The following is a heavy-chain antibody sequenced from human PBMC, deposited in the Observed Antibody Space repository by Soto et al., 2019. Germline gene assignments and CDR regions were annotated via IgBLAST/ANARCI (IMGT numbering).Heavy chain of an antibody. Sequence: EVQLVESGGGLVKPGGSLRLSCAASGFTFSSYSMNWVRQAPGKGLEWVSSISSSSSYIYYADSVKGRFTISRDNAKNSLYLQMNSLRAEDTAVYYCARADPEWIQLWLSALFDYWGQGTLVTVSS. V-gene: IGHV3-21*01. CDR1: GFTFSSYS. CDR2: ISSSSSYI. CDR3: ARADPEWIQLWLSALFDY. D-gene: IGHD5-18*01. J-gene: IGHJ4*02.